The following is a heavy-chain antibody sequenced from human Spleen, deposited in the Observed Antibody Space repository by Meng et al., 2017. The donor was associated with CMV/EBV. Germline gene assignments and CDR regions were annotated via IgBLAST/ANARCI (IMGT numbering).Heavy chain of an antibody. V-gene: IGHV3-9*01. CDR3: AKTEKPILTLYPNWFDS. D-gene: IGHD3-9*01. CDR2: ISYNSASI. Sequence: GGSLRLSCVASGFTFDHYAMHWVRQSPGKGLEWVSGISYNSASIHYADSVRGRFTISRDNAKNSLLLQMNDLRAEDTAFYYCAKTEKPILTLYPNWFDSWGQGALVTVSS. J-gene: IGHJ5*01. CDR1: GFTFDHYA.